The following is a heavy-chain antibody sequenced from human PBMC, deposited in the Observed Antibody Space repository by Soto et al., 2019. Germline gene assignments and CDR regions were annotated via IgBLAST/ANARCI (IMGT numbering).Heavy chain of an antibody. D-gene: IGHD6-13*01. CDR3: ARDSSSWHENWFDP. J-gene: IGHJ5*02. V-gene: IGHV2-26*01. CDR1: GFSLSNARMG. Sequence: SGPTLVNPTETLTLTCTVSGFSLSNARMGVSWIRQPPGKALEWLAHIFSNDEKSYSTSLKSRLTISKDTSKSQVVLTMTNMDPVDTATYYCARDSSSWHENWFDPWGQGTLVTVSS. CDR2: IFSNDEK.